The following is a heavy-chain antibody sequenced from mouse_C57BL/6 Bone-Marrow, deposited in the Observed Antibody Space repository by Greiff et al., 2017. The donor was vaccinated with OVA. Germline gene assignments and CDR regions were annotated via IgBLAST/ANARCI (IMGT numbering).Heavy chain of an antibody. CDR2: IDPDTGGT. D-gene: IGHD2-3*01. CDR3: TRESDGYYWYFDV. Sequence: QVQLQQSGAELVRPGASVTLSCKASGYTFTDYEMHWVKQTPVHGLEWIGAIDPDTGGTAYNQKFKGKAILTADKSSSTAYMKLRSLTSEDSAVYDGTRESDGYYWYFDVWGTGTTVTVSS. V-gene: IGHV1-15*01. J-gene: IGHJ1*03. CDR1: GYTFTDYE.